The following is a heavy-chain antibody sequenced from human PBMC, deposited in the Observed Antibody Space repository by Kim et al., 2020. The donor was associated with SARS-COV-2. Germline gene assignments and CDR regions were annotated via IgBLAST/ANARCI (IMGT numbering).Heavy chain of an antibody. CDR2: IIPILGTT. CDR3: AVMVLTVIQVEYFHH. J-gene: IGHJ1*01. CDR1: GGTFTNYA. D-gene: IGHD2-21*02. V-gene: IGHV1-69*13. Sequence: SVKVSCKTSGGTFTNYAISWVRQAPGQGLEWLGGIIPILGTTNYAPKFQGRLTITAGESTSAAYMELSSLRSEDTAVYYCAVMVLTVIQVEYFHHWGQ.